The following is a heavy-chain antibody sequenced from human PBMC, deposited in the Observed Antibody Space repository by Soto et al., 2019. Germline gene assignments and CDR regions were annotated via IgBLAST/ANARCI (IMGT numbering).Heavy chain of an antibody. CDR3: ASQYYYDSSGYYHYYFDY. CDR2: IIPIFGTA. D-gene: IGHD3-22*01. CDR1: GGTFSSYA. J-gene: IGHJ4*02. V-gene: IGHV1-69*13. Sequence: ASLKVSCKASGGTFSSYAISWVRQAPGQGLEWMGGIIPIFGTANYAQKFQGRVTITADESTSTAHMELSSLRSEDTAVYYCASQYYYDSSGYYHYYFDYWGQGTLVTVSS.